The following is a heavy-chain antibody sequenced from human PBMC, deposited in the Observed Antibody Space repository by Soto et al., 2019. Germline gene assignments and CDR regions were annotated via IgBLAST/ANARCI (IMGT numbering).Heavy chain of an antibody. CDR2: ISAHNGNT. CDR1: GYGFTTYG. Sequence: QVHLVQSGAEVKKPGASVKVSCKGSGYGFTTYGITWVRQAPGQGLEWMAWISAHNGNTNYAQKLHGRVTVTRDTSTSTAYMELRNLRSDDTAVYYCARGRYGYYWGQGALFTVSS. V-gene: IGHV1-18*01. J-gene: IGHJ4*02. D-gene: IGHD1-1*01. CDR3: ARGRYGYY.